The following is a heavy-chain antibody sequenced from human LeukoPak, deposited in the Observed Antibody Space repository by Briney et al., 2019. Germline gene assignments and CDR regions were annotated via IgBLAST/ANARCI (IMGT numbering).Heavy chain of an antibody. CDR3: ARYSPRLYYDSSGPYDAFDI. CDR1: GGSISSYY. D-gene: IGHD3-22*01. V-gene: IGHV4-59*01. CDR2: IYYSGST. Sequence: SETLSLTCTVSGGSISSYYLSWIRQPPGKGLEWIGYIYYSGSTNYNPSLKSRVTISVDTSKNQFSLKLSSVTAADTAVYYCARYSPRLYYDSSGPYDAFDIWGQGTMVTVSS. J-gene: IGHJ3*02.